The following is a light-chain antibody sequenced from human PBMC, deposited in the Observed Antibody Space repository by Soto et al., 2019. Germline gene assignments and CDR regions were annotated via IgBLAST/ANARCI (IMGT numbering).Light chain of an antibody. CDR1: QGISNN. Sequence: IRITQSPSSYSASTGDRVTITCRASQGISNNLAWFQQKPGKAPKLLIYEASNLETGVPSRFSGSGSGTDFTFTISRLQPEDIATYYCQQYENLPTFGQGTRLENK. CDR2: EAS. J-gene: IGKJ5*01. V-gene: IGKV1-33*01. CDR3: QQYENLPT.